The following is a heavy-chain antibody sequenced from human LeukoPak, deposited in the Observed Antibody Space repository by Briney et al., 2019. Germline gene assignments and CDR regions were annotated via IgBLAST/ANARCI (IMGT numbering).Heavy chain of an antibody. Sequence: ASVKVSCKASGYTFTSYDINWVRQATGQGLEWMGWMNPNSGNTGYAQKFQGRVTITRNTSISTAYMELSSLRSDDTAVYYCARASLRFLEWLPPMDVWGKGTTVTVSS. CDR1: GYTFTSYD. J-gene: IGHJ6*04. CDR3: ARASLRFLEWLPPMDV. V-gene: IGHV1-8*03. CDR2: MNPNSGNT. D-gene: IGHD3-3*01.